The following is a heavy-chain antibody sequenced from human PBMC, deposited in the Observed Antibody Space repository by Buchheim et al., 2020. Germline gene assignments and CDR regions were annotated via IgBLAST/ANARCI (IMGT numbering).Heavy chain of an antibody. V-gene: IGHV3-23*01. CDR1: GFTFSSYD. Sequence: EVQLLESGGGLVQPGGSLRLSCAASGFTFSSYDMSWVRQAPGKGLEWVAAISGSGGSTYYADSVKGRVTISRDNSKNTLYLQMNSLRAEDTAVYYCAKDLIASIAAAGTFDYWGQGTL. J-gene: IGHJ4*02. CDR2: ISGSGGST. D-gene: IGHD6-13*01. CDR3: AKDLIASIAAAGTFDY.